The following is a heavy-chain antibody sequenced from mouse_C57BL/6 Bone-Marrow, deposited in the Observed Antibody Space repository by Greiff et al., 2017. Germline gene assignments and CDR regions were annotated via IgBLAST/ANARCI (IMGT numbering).Heavy chain of an antibody. CDR2: ISYDGSN. J-gene: IGHJ2*01. CDR1: GYSITSGYY. CDR3: ARENSFDYFDY. V-gene: IGHV3-6*01. Sequence: VQLQQSGPGLVKPSQSLSLTCSVTGYSITSGYYWNWIRQFPGNKLEWMGYISYDGSNNYNPSLKNRISITRDTSKNQFFLKLNSVTTEDTATYYCARENSFDYFDYWGQGTTLTVSS. D-gene: IGHD1-2*01.